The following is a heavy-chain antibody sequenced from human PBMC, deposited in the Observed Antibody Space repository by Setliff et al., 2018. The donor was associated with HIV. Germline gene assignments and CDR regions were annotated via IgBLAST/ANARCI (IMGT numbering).Heavy chain of an antibody. CDR3: ARSTYYDVWTGHAVFDN. CDR1: GGSISSGSYY. V-gene: IGHV4-61*09. D-gene: IGHD3-3*01. CDR2: FYTTGST. Sequence: KTSETLSLTCTVSGGSISSGSYYWSWIRQSAGKGLEWIGHFYTTGSTNYNPSLNSRVTISVDTSKNQFSLKLSSVTAADTAVYYCARSTYYDVWTGHAVFDNWGQGTPVTVSS. J-gene: IGHJ4*02.